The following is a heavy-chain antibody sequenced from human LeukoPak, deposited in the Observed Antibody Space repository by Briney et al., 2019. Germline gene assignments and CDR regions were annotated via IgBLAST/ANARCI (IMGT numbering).Heavy chain of an antibody. D-gene: IGHD1/OR15-1a*01. CDR3: ASEHYYDHYYGMDV. CDR1: GYTFTYRY. Sequence: ASVKVSCKASGYTFTYRYLHWVRQAPGQALEWMGWITPFNGNTNYAQKFQDRVTITRDRSMSTAYMELSSLRSEDTAMYYCASEHYYDHYYGMDVWGQGTTVTVSS. CDR2: ITPFNGNT. J-gene: IGHJ6*02. V-gene: IGHV1-45*02.